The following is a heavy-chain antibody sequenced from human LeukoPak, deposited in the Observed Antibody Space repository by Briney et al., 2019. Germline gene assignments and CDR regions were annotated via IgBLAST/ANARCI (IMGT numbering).Heavy chain of an antibody. D-gene: IGHD1-1*01. CDR1: GFTFTSHW. CDR3: VRDDDQYGVDY. CDR2: IKSDGTYS. J-gene: IGHJ4*02. Sequence: GGSLRLSCVASGFTFTSHWMHWVRQAPGKGLVCVSRIKSDGTYSDYGDSVRGRFTISRDNAKDTLYLQMNSLRVEDAAVYYCVRDDDQYGVDYWGRGTLVTVSS. V-gene: IGHV3-74*01.